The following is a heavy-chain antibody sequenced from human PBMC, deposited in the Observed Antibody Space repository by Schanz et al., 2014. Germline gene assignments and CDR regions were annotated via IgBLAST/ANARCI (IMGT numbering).Heavy chain of an antibody. CDR2: ISADNGNT. CDR3: ARALFGSGHGDV. V-gene: IGHV1-18*01. Sequence: QVQLVQSGAEVKNPGASVKVSCKASGYTFTSYGISWVRQAPGQGLEWMGWISADNGNTNYAQRLQGRVTMTRDTSISTAYMELSRLKSDDTAVYYCARALFGSGHGDVWGQGTTVTVSS. CDR1: GYTFTSYG. D-gene: IGHD3-10*01. J-gene: IGHJ6*02.